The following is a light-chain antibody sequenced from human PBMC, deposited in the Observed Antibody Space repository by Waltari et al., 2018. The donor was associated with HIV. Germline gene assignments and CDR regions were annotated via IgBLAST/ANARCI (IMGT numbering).Light chain of an antibody. CDR3: SSYINSTTFV. V-gene: IGLV2-14*03. CDR1: ISDVVLYKF. Sequence: HSALTQPASVSGSPGQSITISCTGTISDVVLYKFVSGYQQHPGKAPKVMIYDVTTRPSGVSNRFSGSKSGNTASLTISGLQAEDEADYYCSSYINSTTFVFGGGTKLTVL. CDR2: DVT. J-gene: IGLJ2*01.